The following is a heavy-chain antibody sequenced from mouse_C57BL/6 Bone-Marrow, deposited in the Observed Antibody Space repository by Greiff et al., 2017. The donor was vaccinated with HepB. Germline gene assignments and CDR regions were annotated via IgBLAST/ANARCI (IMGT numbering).Heavy chain of an antibody. Sequence: EVKLVESGGGLVQSGRSLRLSCATSGFTFSDFYMEWVRQAPGKGLEWIAASRNKANDYTTEYSASVKGRFIVSRDTSQSILYLQMNALRAEDTAIYYCARDAGDVRFAYWGQGTLVTVSA. V-gene: IGHV7-1*01. CDR3: ARDAGDVRFAY. CDR2: SRNKANDYTT. J-gene: IGHJ3*01. CDR1: GFTFSDFY. D-gene: IGHD3-3*01.